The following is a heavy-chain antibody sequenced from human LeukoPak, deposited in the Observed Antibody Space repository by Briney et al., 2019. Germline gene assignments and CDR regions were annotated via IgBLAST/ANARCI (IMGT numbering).Heavy chain of an antibody. CDR3: TRDYSGYDGYYYYYYMDV. J-gene: IGHJ6*03. CDR1: GFTFGDYA. CDR2: IRSKAYGGTT. V-gene: IGHV3-49*04. D-gene: IGHD5-12*01. Sequence: PGGSLRLSCTASGFTFGDYAMSWVRQAPGKGLEWVGFIRSKAYGGTTEYAASVKGRFTISRDDSKSIAYLQMNSLRTEDTAVYYCTRDYSGYDGYYYYYYMDVWGKGTTVTISS.